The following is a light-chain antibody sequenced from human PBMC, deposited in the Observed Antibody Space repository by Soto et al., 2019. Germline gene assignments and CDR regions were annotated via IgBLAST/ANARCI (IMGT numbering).Light chain of an antibody. CDR3: SSYAGSNNFEV. V-gene: IGLV2-8*01. J-gene: IGLJ2*01. Sequence: QSALTQPPSASGSPGQSVTISCTGTSSDVGGYNYVSWYQQHPGKAPKLMIYEVIKRPPGVPDRFSGSKSGNTASLTVSGLQAEDDADYYCSSYAGSNNFEVFGGGTKLTVL. CDR2: EVI. CDR1: SSDVGGYNY.